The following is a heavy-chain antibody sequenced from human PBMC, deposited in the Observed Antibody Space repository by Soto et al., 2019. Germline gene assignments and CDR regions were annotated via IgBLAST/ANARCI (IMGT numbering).Heavy chain of an antibody. Sequence: SETLSLTCTVSGGSISSSSSYWGWIRQPPGKGLEWVGSIYYLGNTYYNPSLGSRVTISVDTSKNQFSLKLRSVTAADTAVYYCARISVASRYMDVWGKGATVTVSS. D-gene: IGHD5-12*01. J-gene: IGHJ6*03. CDR2: IYYLGNT. CDR3: ARISVASRYMDV. CDR1: GGSISSSSSY. V-gene: IGHV4-39*01.